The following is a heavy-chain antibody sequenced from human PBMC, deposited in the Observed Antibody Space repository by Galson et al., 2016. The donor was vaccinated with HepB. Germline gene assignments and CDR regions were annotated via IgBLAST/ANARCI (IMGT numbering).Heavy chain of an antibody. CDR1: GFTFSSYS. V-gene: IGHV3-33*01. Sequence: SLRLSCAASGFTFSSYSMHWVRQAPGKGLEWVAAVRYDGTNKYYADSVEGRFTISRDNSKNTLYLQMNSLRAQDTALYFWPCDPDTALDVWGQGTLVTASS. CDR2: VRYDGTNK. CDR3: PCDPDTALDV. J-gene: IGHJ4*02. D-gene: IGHD2-2*02.